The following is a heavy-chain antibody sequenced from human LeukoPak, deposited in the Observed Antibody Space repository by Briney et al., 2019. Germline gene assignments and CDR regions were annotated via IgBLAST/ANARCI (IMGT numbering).Heavy chain of an antibody. V-gene: IGHV4-39*07. CDR2: VSHTGAT. Sequence: SETLSLTCTVSGGSITSSPYHWAWIRQPPGRGPEWIGTVSHTGATQYSPSLTSRVTISLDTSKNQFSLKLSSVTAADTAVYYCARGLDNWNVYIFDNWGLGTLVTVSS. CDR3: ARGLDNWNVYIFDN. D-gene: IGHD1-20*01. J-gene: IGHJ4*02. CDR1: GGSITSSPYH.